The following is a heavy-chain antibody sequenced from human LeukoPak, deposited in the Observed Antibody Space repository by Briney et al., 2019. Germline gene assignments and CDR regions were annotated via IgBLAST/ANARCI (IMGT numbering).Heavy chain of an antibody. Sequence: ASVKVSCKASGYTFTSYDINWVRQATGQGLEWMGWMNPNSGNTGYAQKFQGRVTMTRNTSISTAYMELSSLRSEDTAVYYCARKYNWNYVYWFDPWGQGTLVTVSS. D-gene: IGHD1-7*01. V-gene: IGHV1-8*01. CDR2: MNPNSGNT. CDR1: GYTFTSYD. J-gene: IGHJ5*02. CDR3: ARKYNWNYVYWFDP.